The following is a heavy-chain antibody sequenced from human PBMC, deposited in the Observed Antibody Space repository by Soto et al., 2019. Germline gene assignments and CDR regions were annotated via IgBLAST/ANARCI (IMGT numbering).Heavy chain of an antibody. V-gene: IGHV3-23*01. J-gene: IGHJ6*02. CDR1: GFTFNNYA. Sequence: EVQLLESGGGLVQPGGSLRLSCAASGFTFNNYAMSWVRQAPGKGLEWVSTISSSGGSTYYADSVKGRFTISRDNSKNALYLQMNSLRAEDTAVYYCAKERWEGSGTDVWGQGTTVTVSS. CDR2: ISSSGGST. D-gene: IGHD1-26*01. CDR3: AKERWEGSGTDV.